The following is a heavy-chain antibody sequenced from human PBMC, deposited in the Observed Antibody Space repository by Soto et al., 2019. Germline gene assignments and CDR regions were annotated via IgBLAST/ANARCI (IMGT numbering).Heavy chain of an antibody. Sequence: SETLSLTCTVSGGSISSSNYYWGWIRQPPGKGLDWIGSVYYSGNTYYNPSLKSRVTISVDTSKNQFSLNLSSMTAADAAVYYCARLERNSNYAEYYFDYWGQGTLVTVSS. J-gene: IGHJ4*02. CDR3: ARLERNSNYAEYYFDY. V-gene: IGHV4-39*01. CDR2: VYYSGNT. D-gene: IGHD4-4*01. CDR1: GGSISSSNYY.